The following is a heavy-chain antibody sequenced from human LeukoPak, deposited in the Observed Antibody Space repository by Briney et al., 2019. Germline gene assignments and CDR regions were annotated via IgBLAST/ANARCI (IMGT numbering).Heavy chain of an antibody. CDR3: ARQDVVNWFDP. CDR1: GGSISSYH. CDR2: IYYSGGT. Sequence: SETLSLTCTVSGGSISSYHWSWIRQPPGKGLEWIGYIYYSGGTNYNPSLKSRVTISVDTSKNQFSLKLSSVTAADTAVYYCARQDVVNWFDPWGQGTLVTVSS. D-gene: IGHD2-21*01. V-gene: IGHV4-59*08. J-gene: IGHJ5*02.